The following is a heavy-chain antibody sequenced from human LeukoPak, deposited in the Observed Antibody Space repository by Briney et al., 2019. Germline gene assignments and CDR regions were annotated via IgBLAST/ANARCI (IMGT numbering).Heavy chain of an antibody. J-gene: IGHJ6*03. V-gene: IGHV1-46*01. D-gene: IGHD6-13*01. CDR2: INPSGGST. CDR3: ARDGGYSSSWYDYYYYMDV. Sequence: ASVKVSCKASGYTFTSYYMHWVRQAPGQGLERMGIINPSGGSTSYAPKFQGRVTMTRDTSTSTVYMELSSLRSEDTAVYYCARDGGYSSSWYDYYYYMDVWGKGTTVTVSS. CDR1: GYTFTSYY.